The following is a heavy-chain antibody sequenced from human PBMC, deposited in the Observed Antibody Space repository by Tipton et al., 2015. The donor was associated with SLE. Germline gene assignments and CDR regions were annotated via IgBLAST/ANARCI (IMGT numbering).Heavy chain of an antibody. D-gene: IGHD4-17*01. Sequence: SLRLSCAASGFTFSNAWMNWVRQAPGKGPEWVGRIKSKTDGGTTDYAAPVKGRFTISRDDSKNTLYLQMNSLKTEDTAVYYCTSLNDYGDYVGFDYWGQGTLVTVSS. CDR2: IKSKTDGGTT. CDR1: GFTFSNAW. V-gene: IGHV3-15*07. J-gene: IGHJ4*02. CDR3: TSLNDYGDYVGFDY.